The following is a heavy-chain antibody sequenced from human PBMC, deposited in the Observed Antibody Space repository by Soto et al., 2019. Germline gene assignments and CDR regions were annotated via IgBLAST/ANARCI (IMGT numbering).Heavy chain of an antibody. V-gene: IGHV4-39*07. CDR1: GGSISSSSYY. J-gene: IGHJ6*03. Sequence: SEPLSLTRTVSGGSISSSSYYWGRTRQPPGKGLEWIVSIYYSGSTYYNPSLKSRVTISVDTSTGTVYMELSSLRSEDTAVYYCARDTQFRPGIAVEDYYYYYYMDVWGKGTTVTVSS. CDR2: IYYSGST. CDR3: ARDTQFRPGIAVEDYYYYYYMDV. D-gene: IGHD6-19*01.